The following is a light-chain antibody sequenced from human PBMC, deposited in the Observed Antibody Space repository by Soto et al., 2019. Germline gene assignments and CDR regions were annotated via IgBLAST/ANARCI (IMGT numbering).Light chain of an antibody. CDR2: DVT. J-gene: IGLJ2*01. CDR3: SSYTTSSTGI. CDR1: SWWYNY. V-gene: IGLV2-14*03. Sequence: QSVLTQPASVSGSPGQSITISCTGASWWYNYVSWYQHHPGKAPKVVIYDVTNRPSGVSNRFSGSKSDNTASLTISGLQAEDEADYYCSSYTTSSTGIFGGGTKLTVL.